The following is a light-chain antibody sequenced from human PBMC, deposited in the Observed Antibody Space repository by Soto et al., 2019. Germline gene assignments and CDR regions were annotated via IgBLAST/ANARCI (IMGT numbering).Light chain of an antibody. CDR3: QQRSNLPWT. CDR1: QSVSSC. J-gene: IGKJ1*01. Sequence: EVVMTQSPATLSVSKRERATLSCRASQSVSSCLALYQQKPGQAPRLLIYDASNGATGIPARFSGSGSGTDFTLTISSLEPEDFAVYYCQQRSNLPWTFGQGTKVDIK. CDR2: DAS. V-gene: IGKV3-11*01.